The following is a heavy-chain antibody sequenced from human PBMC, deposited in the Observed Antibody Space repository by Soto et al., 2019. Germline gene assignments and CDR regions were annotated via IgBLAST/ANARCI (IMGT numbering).Heavy chain of an antibody. CDR1: GASISSYY. CDR3: ARGGYFDYYGMDV. CDR2: TYHGGTT. J-gene: IGHJ6*02. V-gene: IGHV4-59*01. D-gene: IGHD6-25*01. Sequence: QVQLQESGPGLVKPSETLSLNCTVSGASISSYYWSWIRQPPGKGLEWIAYTYHGGTTNYNPSLKSRVTISVDTSKNQVSLKLNSVTPAGTAVYYCARGGYFDYYGMDVWGQGTMVTVSS.